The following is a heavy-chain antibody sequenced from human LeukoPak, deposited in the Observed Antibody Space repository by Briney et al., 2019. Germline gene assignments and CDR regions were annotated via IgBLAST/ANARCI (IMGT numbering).Heavy chain of an antibody. Sequence: SETLSLTCAVYGGSFSGYYWTWIRQPPGKGREGIGEINHSGSTTYNPSLKSRVTISVDTYKNQFSLNLSSVTAADTAVYYCARGRRIAARPGSLDYWGQGTLVTVSS. D-gene: IGHD6-6*01. CDR2: INHSGST. CDR3: ARGRRIAARPGSLDY. J-gene: IGHJ4*02. CDR1: GGSFSGYY. V-gene: IGHV4-34*01.